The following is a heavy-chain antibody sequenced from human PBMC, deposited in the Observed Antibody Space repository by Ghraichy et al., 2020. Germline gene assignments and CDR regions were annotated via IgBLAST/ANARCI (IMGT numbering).Heavy chain of an antibody. D-gene: IGHD6-6*01. J-gene: IGHJ6*02. V-gene: IGHV3-30*04. CDR3: ARERYSSSSLVLFYYYYYGMDV. CDR1: GFTFSSYA. CDR2: ISYDGSNK. Sequence: GGSLRLSCAASGFTFSSYAMHWVRQAPGKGLEWVAVISYDGSNKYYADSVKGRFTISRDNSKNTLYLQMNSLRAEDTAVYYCARERYSSSSLVLFYYYYYGMDVWGQGTTVTVSS.